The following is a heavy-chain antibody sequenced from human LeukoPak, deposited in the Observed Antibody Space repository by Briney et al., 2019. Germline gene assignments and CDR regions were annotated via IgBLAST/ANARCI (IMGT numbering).Heavy chain of an antibody. Sequence: GASVKVSCKASGYTFTGYYMHWVRQAPGQGLEWMGWINPNSGGTNYAQKFRGRVTMTRDTSISTAYMELSRLRSDDTAVYYCARDRGTTDAFDIWGQGTMVTVSS. J-gene: IGHJ3*02. D-gene: IGHD4-17*01. CDR2: INPNSGGT. CDR1: GYTFTGYY. CDR3: ARDRGTTDAFDI. V-gene: IGHV1-2*02.